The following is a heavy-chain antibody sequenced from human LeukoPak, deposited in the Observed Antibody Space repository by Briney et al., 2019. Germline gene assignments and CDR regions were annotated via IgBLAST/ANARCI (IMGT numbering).Heavy chain of an antibody. CDR2: IKSKTDGETT. D-gene: IGHD3-22*01. CDR3: TTDVAADSSGCFDY. CDR1: GFTFSNAW. V-gene: IGHV3-15*01. J-gene: IGHJ4*02. Sequence: GGSLRLSCAASGFTFSNAWMSWVRQAPGKGLEWVGRIKSKTDGETTDYAAPVKGRFTISRDDSQNTLYLQMNSLKTEDTAVYYCTTDVAADSSGCFDYWGQGTLVTVSS.